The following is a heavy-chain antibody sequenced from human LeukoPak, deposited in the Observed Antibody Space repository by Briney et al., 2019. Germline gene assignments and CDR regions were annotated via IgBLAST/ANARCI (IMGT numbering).Heavy chain of an antibody. D-gene: IGHD3-10*01. J-gene: IGHJ4*02. Sequence: SQTLSLTCSVSGGSLSSGDYYWGWIRQPPGRGLEWIGNVFYSGATYYNPSLESRVSISVDTSQNQFSLKLSAVTAADTAVYYCVRDLSVVRGPSLVYWGQGTLVTVSS. V-gene: IGHV4-30-4*08. CDR1: GGSLSSGDYY. CDR2: VFYSGAT. CDR3: VRDLSVVRGPSLVY.